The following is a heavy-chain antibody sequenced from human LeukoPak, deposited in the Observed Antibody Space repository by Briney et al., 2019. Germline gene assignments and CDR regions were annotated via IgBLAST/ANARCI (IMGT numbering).Heavy chain of an antibody. Sequence: ASVKVSCKASGYTFTGYYMHWVRQAPGQGLEWMGWINPNSGGTNYAQKFQGRVTMTRDTSISTAYMELSRLRSDDTAVYYCARPPHTYYDILTGYYLDYWGQGTLVTVSS. CDR1: GYTFTGYY. CDR3: ARPPHTYYDILTGYYLDY. D-gene: IGHD3-9*01. CDR2: INPNSGGT. J-gene: IGHJ4*02. V-gene: IGHV1-2*02.